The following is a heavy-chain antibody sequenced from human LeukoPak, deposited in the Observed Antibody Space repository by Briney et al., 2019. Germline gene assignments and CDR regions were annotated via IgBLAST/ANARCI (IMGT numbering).Heavy chain of an antibody. CDR3: ARDKAGTSCYDY. J-gene: IGHJ4*02. V-gene: IGHV4-59*01. CDR2: IYYTGTT. CDR1: RGSISTYY. Sequence: SETLSLTCTVSRGSISTYYWNWIRQPPGKGLEWIGYIYYTGTTDYNPSLKSRVTMSVDTSKNQFSLKLSSVTAADTAVYYCARDKAGTSCYDYWGQGTLVTVSS. D-gene: IGHD2-2*01.